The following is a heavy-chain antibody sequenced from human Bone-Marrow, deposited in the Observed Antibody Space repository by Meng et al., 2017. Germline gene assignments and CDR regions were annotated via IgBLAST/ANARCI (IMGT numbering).Heavy chain of an antibody. V-gene: IGHV4-4*03. D-gene: IGHD6-19*01. CDR3: ARVGQWLPIDY. CDR2: IYHSGST. Sequence: GQGLVHRQGPLSLTVPGCGGSSGVSNCWSWFSRPPGKGLEWIGEIYHSGSTNNNPSHKSRVTISVDKSKNQSSLNLSSVTAADTAVYYCARVGQWLPIDYWGQGTLVTVSS. J-gene: IGHJ4*02. CDR1: GGSSGVSNC.